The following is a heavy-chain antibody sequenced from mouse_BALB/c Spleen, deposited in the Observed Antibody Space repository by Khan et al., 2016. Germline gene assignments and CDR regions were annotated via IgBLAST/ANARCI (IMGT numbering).Heavy chain of an antibody. J-gene: IGHJ2*01. Sequence: QLEESGPGLVKPSQSLSLTCTVTGYSITSDYAWNWIRQFPGNKLEWMGYVSYSGSTSYNPSLKSRISIPRDTSKNQFFLQLNSVTSEDTATYYCARDYYGSSYFDYWGQGTTLTVSS. CDR2: VSYSGST. D-gene: IGHD1-1*01. CDR1: GYSITSDYA. CDR3: ARDYYGSSYFDY. V-gene: IGHV3-2*02.